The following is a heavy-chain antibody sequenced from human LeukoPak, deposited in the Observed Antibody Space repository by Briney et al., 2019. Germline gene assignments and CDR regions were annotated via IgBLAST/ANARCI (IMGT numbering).Heavy chain of an antibody. CDR3: ARYSSSSNYYFGMDV. V-gene: IGHV3-33*01. J-gene: IGHJ6*02. Sequence: PGGSLRLSCAASGFTFPSYGMHWVRQAPGKGLEWVAVIWYDGSNEYYADSVKGRFTISRDNSKNTLFLQMSSLRAEDTAVYFCARYSSSSNYYFGMDVWGQGTTVTVSS. CDR2: IWYDGSNE. CDR1: GFTFPSYG. D-gene: IGHD6-6*01.